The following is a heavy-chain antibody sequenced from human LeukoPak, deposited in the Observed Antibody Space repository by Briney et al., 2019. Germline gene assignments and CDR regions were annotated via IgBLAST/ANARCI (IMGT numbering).Heavy chain of an antibody. CDR3: ARDGQQLANDY. CDR1: GFTFSSYS. CDR2: INWNGGST. V-gene: IGHV3-20*04. D-gene: IGHD6-13*01. Sequence: GGSLRLSCAASGFTFSSYSMNWVRQAPGKGLEWVSGINWNGGSTGYADSVKGRFTISRDNAKNSLYLQMNSLRAEDTALYYCARDGQQLANDYWGQGTLVTVSS. J-gene: IGHJ4*02.